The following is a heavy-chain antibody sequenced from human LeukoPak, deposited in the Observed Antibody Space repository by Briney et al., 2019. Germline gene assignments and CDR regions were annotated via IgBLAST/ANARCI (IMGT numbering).Heavy chain of an antibody. J-gene: IGHJ4*02. Sequence: GSGGSLRLSCAASGFTFDDYGMSWVRQAPGKGLEWVSGINWNGGSTGYADSVKGRFTISRDNSKNTLYLQMNSLRAEDTAVYYCARDPLQSDGAGGIFDYWGQGTLVTVSS. V-gene: IGHV3-20*04. CDR1: GFTFDDYG. CDR3: ARDPLQSDGAGGIFDY. CDR2: INWNGGST. D-gene: IGHD4-11*01.